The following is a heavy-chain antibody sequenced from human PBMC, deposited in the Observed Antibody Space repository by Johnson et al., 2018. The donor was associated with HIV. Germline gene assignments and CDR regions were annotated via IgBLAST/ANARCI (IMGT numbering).Heavy chain of an antibody. Sequence: VQLVESGGGVVQPGRSLRLSCAASGFTFSSYWMSWVRQAPGKGLEWVANIKQDGSEKYYVDSVKGRFTISRDNAKNSLYLQMNSLRAEDTAVYYCARDRRGHLSWSSDAFDIWGQGTMVTVSS. D-gene: IGHD6-13*01. CDR3: ARDRRGHLSWSSDAFDI. V-gene: IGHV3-7*01. J-gene: IGHJ3*02. CDR1: GFTFSSYW. CDR2: IKQDGSEK.